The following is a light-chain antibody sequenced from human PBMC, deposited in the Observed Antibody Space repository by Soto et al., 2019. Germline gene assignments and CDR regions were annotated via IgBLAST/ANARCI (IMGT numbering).Light chain of an antibody. CDR3: QQYTTYPWT. J-gene: IGKJ1*01. Sequence: DIQMTQSPSTLSASVGHRVTITCRASQSISTWLAWYQQKPGKAPKLLIYSASDLESGVPSRFSGSGSATEFTLTISSLQPDDFATYYCQQYTTYPWTFGQGTKVDIK. V-gene: IGKV1-5*03. CDR1: QSISTW. CDR2: SAS.